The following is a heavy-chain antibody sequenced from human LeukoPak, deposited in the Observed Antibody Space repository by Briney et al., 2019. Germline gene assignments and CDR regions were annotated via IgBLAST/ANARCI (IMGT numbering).Heavy chain of an antibody. CDR2: IYYSGST. V-gene: IGHV4-61*01. D-gene: IGHD3-10*01. Sequence: PSETLSLTCTVSGGSVSSGSYYWSWIRQPPGKGLEWIGYIYYSGSTNYNPSLKSRVTISVDTSENQFSLKLSSVTAADTAVYYCAKSRSVAPWDYFDYWGQGILVTVSS. CDR1: GGSVSSGSYY. CDR3: AKSRSVAPWDYFDY. J-gene: IGHJ4*02.